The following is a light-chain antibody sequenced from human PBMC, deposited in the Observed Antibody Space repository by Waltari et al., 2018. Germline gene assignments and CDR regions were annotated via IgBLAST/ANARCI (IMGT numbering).Light chain of an antibody. Sequence: QSALTQPASVSGSPGQSITISCTGTSSDIGAYNFVSWYQQHPGKVPRVLIYNVNERPSRISSRFAGSKSGNTASLTISGLQPDDEADYYCGSYRGSNIYVFGTGTKVTVL. CDR3: GSYRGSNIYV. V-gene: IGLV2-14*03. J-gene: IGLJ1*01. CDR1: SSDIGAYNF. CDR2: NVN.